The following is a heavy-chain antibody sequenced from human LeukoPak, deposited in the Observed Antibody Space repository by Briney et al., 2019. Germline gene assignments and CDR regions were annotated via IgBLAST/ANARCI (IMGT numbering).Heavy chain of an antibody. V-gene: IGHV1-69*05. J-gene: IGHJ4*02. CDR1: GGTFSSYS. CDR2: IIPIFGTA. Sequence: GASVKVSCNASGGTFSSYSISWVRQAPGRGLEWMRGIIPIFGTANYAQKFQGRVTITTDESTSTAYMELISLRSEDTAVYYCARPSYVFWSGYFDYWGQGTLVTVSS. D-gene: IGHD3-3*01. CDR3: ARPSYVFWSGYFDY.